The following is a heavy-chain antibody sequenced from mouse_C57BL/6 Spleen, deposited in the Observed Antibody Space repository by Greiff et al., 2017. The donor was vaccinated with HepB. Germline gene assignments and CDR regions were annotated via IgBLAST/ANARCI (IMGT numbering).Heavy chain of an antibody. D-gene: IGHD1-1*01. CDR3: ARTTVVAEDFDY. CDR1: GYTFTSYG. V-gene: IGHV1-81*01. Sequence: LQESGAELARPGASVKLSCKASGYTFTSYGISWVKQRTGQGLEWIGEIYPRSGNTYYNEKFKGKATLTADKSSSTAYMELRSLTSEDSAVYFCARTTVVAEDFDYWGQGTTLTVSS. CDR2: IYPRSGNT. J-gene: IGHJ2*01.